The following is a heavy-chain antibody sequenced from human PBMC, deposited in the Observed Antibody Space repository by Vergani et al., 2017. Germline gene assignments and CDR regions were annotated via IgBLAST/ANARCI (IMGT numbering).Heavy chain of an antibody. CDR2: INHSGGT. Sequence: QVQLQESGPGLVKPPGTLYLTCAVSGGSISSSNWWSWVRQPPGKGLEWIGEINHSGGTNYNPSLKTRVTISVDKSKNQFSLRLSSVTAADTAVYYCARFYGSGRFFDYWGQGTLVTVSS. J-gene: IGHJ4*02. D-gene: IGHD3-10*01. CDR1: GGSISSSNW. V-gene: IGHV4-4*03. CDR3: ARFYGSGRFFDY.